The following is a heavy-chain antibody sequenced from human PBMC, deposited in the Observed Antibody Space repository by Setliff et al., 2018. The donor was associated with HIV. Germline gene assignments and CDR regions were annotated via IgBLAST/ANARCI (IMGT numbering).Heavy chain of an antibody. CDR3: ARPTTGVGGGAAFDI. D-gene: IGHD2-8*01. CDR2: ILYGGTT. CDR1: GGSVDSRDYY. Sequence: SETLSLTCAVSGGSVDSRDYYWGWIRQPPGKGLEWIGNILYGGTTYYTPSLKSRVSISVDTSRNQFSLKLNSETAADTAVYFCARPTTGVGGGAAFDIWGQGTMVTVSS. J-gene: IGHJ3*02. V-gene: IGHV4-39*01.